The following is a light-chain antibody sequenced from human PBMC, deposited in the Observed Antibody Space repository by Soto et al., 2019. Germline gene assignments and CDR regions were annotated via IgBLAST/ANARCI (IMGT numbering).Light chain of an antibody. V-gene: IGKV3-20*01. Sequence: EIVLTQSPGTLSLSPGERAALSCRASQSVSSSTSLAWYQQKTGQAPRLLIYGASSRAVGVPDRFSGSGSGTDFTLPISRLEPEDFAVYYCQQYGDSPLTFGGGTKVE. CDR3: QQYGDSPLT. J-gene: IGKJ4*01. CDR1: QSVSSSTS. CDR2: GAS.